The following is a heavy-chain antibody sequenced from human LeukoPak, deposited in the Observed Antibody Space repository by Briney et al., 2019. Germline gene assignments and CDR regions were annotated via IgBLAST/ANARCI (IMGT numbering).Heavy chain of an antibody. CDR2: IIPIFGTA. D-gene: IGHD3-22*01. Sequence: ASVKVSCKASGGTFSSYAISWVRQAPGQGLEWMGGIIPIFGTANYAQKFQGRVTITADESTSTAYMELRSLRSDDTAVYYCASGHYYDKDAFDIWGQGTMVTVSS. CDR3: ASGHYYDKDAFDI. J-gene: IGHJ3*02. CDR1: GGTFSSYA. V-gene: IGHV1-69*13.